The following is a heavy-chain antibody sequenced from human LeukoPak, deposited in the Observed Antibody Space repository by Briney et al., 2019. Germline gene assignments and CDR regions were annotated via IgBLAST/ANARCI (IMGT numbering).Heavy chain of an antibody. J-gene: IGHJ3*02. CDR3: AAIYYYDSSGHDAFDI. D-gene: IGHD3-22*01. CDR2: IYPGDSDT. CDR1: GYSFTSYW. Sequence: GESLKISCKGSGYSFTSYWIGWVRQMPGKGLEWMGIIYPGDSDTRYSPSFQGQVTISADKSISTAYLQWSGLKASDTAMYYCAAIYYYDSSGHDAFDIWGQGTMVTVSS. V-gene: IGHV5-51*01.